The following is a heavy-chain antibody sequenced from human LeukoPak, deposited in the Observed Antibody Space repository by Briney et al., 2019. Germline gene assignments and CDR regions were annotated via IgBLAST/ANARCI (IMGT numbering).Heavy chain of an antibody. Sequence: GASVKVSCKASGYTFTSYYMHWVRQAPGQGLEWMGIINSSGGSTSYAQKFQGRVTMTRDTSTSTVYMELSSLRSEDTAVYYCARAIPQGTMVRGVSGGDAFDIWGQGTMVTVSS. J-gene: IGHJ3*02. CDR3: ARAIPQGTMVRGVSGGDAFDI. CDR2: INSSGGST. V-gene: IGHV1-46*01. CDR1: GYTFTSYY. D-gene: IGHD3-10*01.